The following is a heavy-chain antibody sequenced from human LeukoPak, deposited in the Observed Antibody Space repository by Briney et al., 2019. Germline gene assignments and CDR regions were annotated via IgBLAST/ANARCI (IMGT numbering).Heavy chain of an antibody. CDR2: ISSSGSTI. CDR1: GFTFSSYS. D-gene: IGHD3-10*02. Sequence: PGGSLTLSCAASGFTFSSYSMNWVRQAPGKGLEWVSSISSSGSTIYYEDSVKGRFTISRDNAKNSLYLQMNSLRAEDTAVYYCAELGITMIGGVWGKGTTVTISS. CDR3: AELGITMIGGV. J-gene: IGHJ6*04. V-gene: IGHV3-48*04.